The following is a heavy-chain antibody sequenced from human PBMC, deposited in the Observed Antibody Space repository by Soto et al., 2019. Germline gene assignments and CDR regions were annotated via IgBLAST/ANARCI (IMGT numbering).Heavy chain of an antibody. CDR3: ANRAYAPCGLRSFDWFDP. V-gene: IGHV5-51*01. D-gene: IGHD3-10*01. Sequence: TVESLKISCKSSGFIFPDFWIVWVLQLPGKGLEWVGIIHPGDSHTIYSPSLQGQVTISADRSVSTIYLQWNSLKPSDTALYYCANRAYAPCGLRSFDWFDPWGQGTLVTVSS. J-gene: IGHJ5*02. CDR1: GFIFPDFW. CDR2: IHPGDSHT.